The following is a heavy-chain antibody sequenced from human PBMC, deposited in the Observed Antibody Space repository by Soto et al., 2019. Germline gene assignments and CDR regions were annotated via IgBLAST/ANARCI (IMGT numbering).Heavy chain of an antibody. V-gene: IGHV4-30-2*01. Sequence: QLQLQESGSGLVKPSQTLSLTCAVSGGAISSGCYSWSWIRQPPGKGLEWIGYSYPSGRTSYNPSLKSRATRSLDRSKNQFPLKLRSVTAPDTAVYYCPSSMTTVTTFDYCGQGTLVTVSS. CDR1: GGAISSGCYS. CDR2: SYPSGRT. CDR3: PSSMTTVTTFDY. J-gene: IGHJ4*02. D-gene: IGHD4-17*01.